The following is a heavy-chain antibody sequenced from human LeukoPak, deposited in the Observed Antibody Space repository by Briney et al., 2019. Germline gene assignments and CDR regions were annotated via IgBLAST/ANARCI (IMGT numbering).Heavy chain of an antibody. CDR3: ARDTVTTGSDAFDI. D-gene: IGHD4-17*01. J-gene: IGHJ3*02. V-gene: IGHV4-4*07. Sequence: SETLSLTCTVSGGSISSYYWSWIRQPAGKGLEWIGRIYTSGSTNYNPSLKSRVTMSVDTSKKQFSLKLSSVTAVDTAVYYCARDTVTTGSDAFDIWGQGTMVTVSS. CDR2: IYTSGST. CDR1: GGSISSYY.